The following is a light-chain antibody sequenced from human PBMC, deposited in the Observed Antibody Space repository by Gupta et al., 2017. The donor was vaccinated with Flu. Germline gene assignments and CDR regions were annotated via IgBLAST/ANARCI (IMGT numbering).Light chain of an antibody. CDR3: MQALRTPFT. CDR1: QSLLYSDGCNY. CDR2: FGS. Sequence: DIVMTQSPLSLPVTPGEPASISCRSSQSLLYSDGCNYLDWYLQKPGQSPQLLIYFGSSRASGVPDRFSGSGSGTDFTLKISRVEAEDVGLYYCMQALRTPFTFGPGTKVDIK. V-gene: IGKV2-28*01. J-gene: IGKJ3*01.